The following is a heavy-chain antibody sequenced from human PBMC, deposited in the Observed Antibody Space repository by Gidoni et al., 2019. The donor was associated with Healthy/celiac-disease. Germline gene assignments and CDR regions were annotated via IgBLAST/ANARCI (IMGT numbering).Heavy chain of an antibody. J-gene: IGHJ3*02. D-gene: IGHD2-2*01. CDR1: GFTFSSYA. Sequence: EVQLLESGGGLVQPGGSLRLSCAASGFTFSSYAMSWVRPAPGKGLEGVSAISGIGGSTYYAGSVTGRFTISRDNSKNTLYLQMTSLRAEDTAVYYCAKSHAGYCSSTSCTDTAFDIWGQGTMVTVSS. CDR2: ISGIGGST. CDR3: AKSHAGYCSSTSCTDTAFDI. V-gene: IGHV3-23*01.